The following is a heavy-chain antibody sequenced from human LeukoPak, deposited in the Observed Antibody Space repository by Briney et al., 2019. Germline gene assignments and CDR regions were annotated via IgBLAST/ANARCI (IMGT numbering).Heavy chain of an antibody. CDR2: IYYSGST. CDR1: GCSINSSNYY. Sequence: PSETLSLTCSVYGCSINSSNYYWRWIRQPPGKGLEWIGTIYYSGSTYYNPSLKSRVTISVDTSKNQFSLKLSSVTAADTAADYCARHGGSSYGSYYFDFWGQGTLVTVSS. J-gene: IGHJ4*02. V-gene: IGHV4-39*01. CDR3: ARHGGSSYGSYYFDF. D-gene: IGHD5-18*01.